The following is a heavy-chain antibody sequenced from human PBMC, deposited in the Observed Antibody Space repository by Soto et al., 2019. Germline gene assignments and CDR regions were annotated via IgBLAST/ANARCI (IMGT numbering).Heavy chain of an antibody. Sequence: PGESLKISCKGFGYTFTNYWIGWVRQMPGKGPEWMGIIYPGDSDTKYNPSFQGQVTISADKSITTTYLQWGSLKASDTAIYYCAASIFYYGMDVWGQGTTVTVSS. CDR1: GYTFTNYW. J-gene: IGHJ6*02. CDR2: IYPGDSDT. V-gene: IGHV5-51*01. CDR3: AASIFYYGMDV.